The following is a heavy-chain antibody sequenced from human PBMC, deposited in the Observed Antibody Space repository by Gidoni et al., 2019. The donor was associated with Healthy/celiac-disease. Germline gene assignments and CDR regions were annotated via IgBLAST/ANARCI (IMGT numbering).Heavy chain of an antibody. V-gene: IGHV3-9*01. CDR2: ISWNSGSI. CDR1: GFTFDDYA. Sequence: EVQLVESGGGLVQPGRSLRLSCAASGFTFDDYAMHWVRQAPGKGLEWVSGISWNSGSIGYADSVKGRFTISRDNAKNSLYLQMNSLRAEDTALYYCATQYSLYEAFDIWGQGTMVTVSS. D-gene: IGHD2-15*01. CDR3: ATQYSLYEAFDI. J-gene: IGHJ3*02.